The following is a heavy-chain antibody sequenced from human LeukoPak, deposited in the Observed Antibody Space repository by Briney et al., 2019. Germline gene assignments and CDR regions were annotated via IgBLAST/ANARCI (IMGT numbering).Heavy chain of an antibody. D-gene: IGHD5-12*01. CDR3: ARIYSGYPDRKWYFDL. Sequence: GGSLRLSCTASGFSFTSYTMSWIRQAPGKGLEWVSYISSSGSTIYYADSVKGRFTISRDNAKNSLYLQMNSLRAEDTAVYYCARIYSGYPDRKWYFDLWGRGTLVTVSS. CDR1: GFSFTSYT. V-gene: IGHV3-11*01. J-gene: IGHJ2*01. CDR2: ISSSGSTI.